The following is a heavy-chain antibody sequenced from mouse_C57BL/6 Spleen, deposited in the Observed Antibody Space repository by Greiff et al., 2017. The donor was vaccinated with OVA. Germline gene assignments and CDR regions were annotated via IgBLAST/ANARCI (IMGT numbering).Heavy chain of an antibody. D-gene: IGHD2-2*01. CDR1: GYAFTNYL. Sequence: QVQLQQSGAELVRPGTSVKVSCKASGYAFTNYLIEWVKQRPGQGLEWIGVINPGSGGTNYNEKFKGKATLTADKSSSTAYMQLSSLTSEDSAVYVCARSEGYYWYFDVWGTGTTVTVSS. J-gene: IGHJ1*03. V-gene: IGHV1-54*01. CDR3: ARSEGYYWYFDV. CDR2: INPGSGGT.